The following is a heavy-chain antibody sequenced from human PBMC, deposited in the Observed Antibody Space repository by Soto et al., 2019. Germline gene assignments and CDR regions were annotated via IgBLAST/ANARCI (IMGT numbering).Heavy chain of an antibody. CDR3: ARGLWSAHSTPTGLNWFEP. V-gene: IGHV4-39*01. Sequence: QLHLQESGPGLVKPSETLSLTCTVSGGSISSIHYYWGWIRQTPGGGLEWIGSILYSGSPYYNPSLKRRVTTSVDTSKNQFSRKRSSVTAPDTGLYYCARGLWSAHSTPTGLNWFEPWGQGTLVTVSS. D-gene: IGHD3-3*01. CDR2: ILYSGSP. J-gene: IGHJ5*02. CDR1: GGSISSIHYY.